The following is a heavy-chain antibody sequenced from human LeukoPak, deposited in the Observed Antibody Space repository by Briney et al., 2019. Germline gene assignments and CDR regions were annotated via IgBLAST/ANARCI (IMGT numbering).Heavy chain of an antibody. CDR2: INHSGRT. CDR1: GGSLSDYY. CDR3: ARERKYQLPKVVRVPYDAFDI. Sequence: SETLSLTCAVYGGSLSDYYLSWIRQPPGKGLEWIGEINHSGRTNYNPSLKSRVTISVDTSKNQFSLKLNSVTDADTAVYYCARERKYQLPKVVRVPYDAFDIWGQGTMVTVSS. D-gene: IGHD3-10*01. J-gene: IGHJ3*02. V-gene: IGHV4-34*01.